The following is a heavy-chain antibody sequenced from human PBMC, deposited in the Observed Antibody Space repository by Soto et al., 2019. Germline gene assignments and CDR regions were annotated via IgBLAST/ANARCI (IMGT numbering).Heavy chain of an antibody. Sequence: QVQLVQSGAEVKKPGSSVKVSCKASGGTFSSYTISWVRQAPGQGLEWMGRIIPILGIANYAQKFQGRVTITAXXSXSXXYMGLSSLRSEDTAVYYCARRPQPVPFVYYYGMDVWGQGTTVTVSS. V-gene: IGHV1-69*02. CDR1: GGTFSSYT. CDR3: ARRPQPVPFVYYYGMDV. D-gene: IGHD6-13*01. CDR2: IIPILGIA. J-gene: IGHJ6*02.